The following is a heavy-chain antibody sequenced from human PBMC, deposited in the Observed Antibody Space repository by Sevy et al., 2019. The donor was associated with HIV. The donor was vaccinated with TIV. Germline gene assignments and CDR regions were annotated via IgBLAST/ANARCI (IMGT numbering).Heavy chain of an antibody. CDR1: GFTFSSYA. CDR2: ISGSGGST. V-gene: IGHV3-23*01. D-gene: IGHD6-13*01. CDR3: AKGWGSSFGAFDI. J-gene: IGHJ3*02. Sequence: GGSLKLSCAASGFTFSSYAMSWVRQAPGKGLEWVSAISGSGGSTYYADSVKGRFTISRDNSKNTLYLQMNSLRAEDTAVYYCAKGWGSSFGAFDIWGQGTMVTVSS.